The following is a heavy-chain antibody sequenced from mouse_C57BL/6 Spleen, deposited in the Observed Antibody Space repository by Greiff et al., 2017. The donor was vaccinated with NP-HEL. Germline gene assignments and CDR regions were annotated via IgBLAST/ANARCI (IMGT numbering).Heavy chain of an antibody. J-gene: IGHJ4*01. V-gene: IGHV1-53*01. D-gene: IGHD2-2*01. CDR3: ALRPWGYDGYYYAMDY. CDR1: GYTFTSYW. Sequence: QVQLQQPGTELVKPGASVKLSCKASGYTFTSYWMHWVKQRPGQGLEWIGNINPSNGGTNYNEKFKSKATLTVDKSSSTAYMQLSSLTSEDSAVYYCALRPWGYDGYYYAMDYWGQGTSVTVSS. CDR2: INPSNGGT.